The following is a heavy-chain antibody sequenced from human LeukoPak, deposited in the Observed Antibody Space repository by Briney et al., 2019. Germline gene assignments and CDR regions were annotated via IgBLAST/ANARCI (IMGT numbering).Heavy chain of an antibody. CDR3: ARDLGWVTRSTHMDG. CDR1: GYTFRNYG. J-gene: IGHJ6*03. CDR2: ISAYNGNT. V-gene: IGHV1-18*01. D-gene: IGHD6-19*01. Sequence: ALVTVSCKASGYTFRNYGISWVRQAPGQGLEWMGWISAYNGNTNYAQKLQGRVTMTTDTSTSTAYMELRSLRSDDTAVYYCARDLGWVTRSTHMDGWGKGTTVTVSS.